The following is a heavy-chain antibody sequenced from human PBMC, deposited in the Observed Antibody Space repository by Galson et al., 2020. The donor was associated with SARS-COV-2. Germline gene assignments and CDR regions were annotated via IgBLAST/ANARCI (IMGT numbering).Heavy chain of an antibody. J-gene: IGHJ4*02. Sequence: ASVKVSCKASRYTFTSYYMHWVRQAPAQRLEWIGIINPSRTTYAQKFQGRLTMTSDTSTSPVQMELSSLRSEDTAVYYCARDPGVGATPYYFDYWGQGTLVTVSS. CDR2: INPSRT. V-gene: IGHV1-46*01. D-gene: IGHD1-26*01. CDR1: RYTFTSYY. CDR3: ARDPGVGATPYYFDY.